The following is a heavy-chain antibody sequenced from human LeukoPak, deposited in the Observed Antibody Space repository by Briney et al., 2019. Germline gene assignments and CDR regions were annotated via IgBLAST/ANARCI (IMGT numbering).Heavy chain of an antibody. V-gene: IGHV4-31*03. CDR1: GGSISISGYY. CDR2: ISYSGST. Sequence: PSQTLSLTCTVSGGSISISGYYWSWIRQHPGEGLEWIGYISYSGSTYYSPSLKSRVTISVDTSKNQFSLKLSSVTAADTAVYYCARAVLVWGQGTLVTVSS. J-gene: IGHJ4*02. CDR3: ARAVLV. D-gene: IGHD2-8*02.